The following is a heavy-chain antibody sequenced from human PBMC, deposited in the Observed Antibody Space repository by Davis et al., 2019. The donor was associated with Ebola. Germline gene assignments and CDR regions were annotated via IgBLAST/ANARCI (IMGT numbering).Heavy chain of an antibody. Sequence: GGSLRLSCAVSGFTFSSYAMHWVRQAPGKGLEYVSAISTNGGSTYYADSVKGRFTISRDNSKNTLYLQMSSLRTEDTTVYYCVKSASSRVAAPSDCWGQGTLVTVSA. D-gene: IGHD6-6*01. V-gene: IGHV3-64D*06. J-gene: IGHJ4*02. CDR2: ISTNGGST. CDR3: VKSASSRVAAPSDC. CDR1: GFTFSSYA.